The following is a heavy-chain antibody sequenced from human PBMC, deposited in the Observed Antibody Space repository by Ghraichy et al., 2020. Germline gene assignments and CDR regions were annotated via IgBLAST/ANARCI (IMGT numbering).Heavy chain of an antibody. CDR3: ARGSRVVRFYYYDGMDV. V-gene: IGHV3-48*02. D-gene: IGHD4-23*01. Sequence: GESLNISCVGSGFSFSSYSMNWVRQSPGKGLEWVSYITSSGRTISYADSVKGRFTISRDNAQNSLYLHMNTLRDEDTAVYYCARGSRVVRFYYYDGMDVWGQGTTVTVSS. CDR1: GFSFSSYS. J-gene: IGHJ6*02. CDR2: ITSSGRTI.